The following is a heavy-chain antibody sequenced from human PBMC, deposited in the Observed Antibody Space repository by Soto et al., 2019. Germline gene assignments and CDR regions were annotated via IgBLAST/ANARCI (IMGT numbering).Heavy chain of an antibody. CDR1: GGSISSYY. CDR3: ASTAHSSGRPLNAFDV. V-gene: IGHV4-59*01. J-gene: IGHJ3*01. Sequence: SETLSLTCTVSGGSISSYYWSWIRQPPGKGLEWIGYIYYSGSTNYNPSLKSRVTISVDTSKNQFSLKLSSVTAADTAVYYCASTAHSSGRPLNAFDVWGQGTMVTVSS. D-gene: IGHD6-19*01. CDR2: IYYSGST.